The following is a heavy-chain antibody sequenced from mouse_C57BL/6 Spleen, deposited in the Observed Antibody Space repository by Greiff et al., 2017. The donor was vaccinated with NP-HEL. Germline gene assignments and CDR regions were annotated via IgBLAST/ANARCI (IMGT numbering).Heavy chain of an antibody. CDR3: TRTVVYYDYDGGAMDY. CDR2: IYPGNSDT. D-gene: IGHD2-4*01. Sequence: EVQLQQSGTVLARPGASVKMSCKTSGYTFTSYWMHWVKQRPGQGLEWIGAIYPGNSDTSYNPTFKGKAKLTAVTSASTAYMELSSLTNEDSAVYYCTRTVVYYDYDGGAMDYWGQGTSVTVSS. J-gene: IGHJ4*01. CDR1: GYTFTSYW. V-gene: IGHV1-5*01.